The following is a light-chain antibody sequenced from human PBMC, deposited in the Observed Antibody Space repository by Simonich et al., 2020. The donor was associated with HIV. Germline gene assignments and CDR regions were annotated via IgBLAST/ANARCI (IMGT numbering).Light chain of an antibody. CDR3: QQYYSTPPT. CDR2: WAS. J-gene: IGKJ1*01. Sequence: EIVMTQSPDSLAVSLGERATVNCRSSRSVLYSSNNTNYLAWYQQKPGQPPKLLIYWASTRESGVPDRFSASGSGTDFTLTISSLQAEDVAIYYCQQYYSTPPTFGQGTKVEIK. CDR1: RSVLYSSNNTNY. V-gene: IGKV4-1*01.